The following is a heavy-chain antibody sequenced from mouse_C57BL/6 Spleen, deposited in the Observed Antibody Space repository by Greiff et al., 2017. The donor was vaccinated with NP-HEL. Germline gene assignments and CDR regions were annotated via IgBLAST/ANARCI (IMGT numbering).Heavy chain of an antibody. Sequence: VQLQQPGAELVMPGASVKLSCKASGYTFTSYWMHWVKQRPGQGLEWIGEIDPSDSYTNYNQKFKGKSTLTVDKSSSTDYMQLSSLTSEDSAVYYCARKTSYYDSLWYFDVWGTGTTVTVSS. D-gene: IGHD1-1*01. CDR3: ARKTSYYDSLWYFDV. V-gene: IGHV1-69*01. CDR1: GYTFTSYW. J-gene: IGHJ1*03. CDR2: IDPSDSYT.